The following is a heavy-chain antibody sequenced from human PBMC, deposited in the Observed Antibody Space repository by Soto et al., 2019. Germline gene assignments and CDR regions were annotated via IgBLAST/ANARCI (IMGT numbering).Heavy chain of an antibody. CDR2: ISFDGNNK. Sequence: GGSLRLSCAASGFTFSNYAMHWVRQAPGKGLEWVAVISFDGNNKYFADSVKGRFSISRDNSKNMLYLQMNSLRAEDTAVYYCARERDEVDTTTTFRYWGQGTQVTVYS. CDR3: ARERDEVDTTTTFRY. D-gene: IGHD5-18*01. CDR1: GFTFSNYA. J-gene: IGHJ4*02. V-gene: IGHV3-30-3*01.